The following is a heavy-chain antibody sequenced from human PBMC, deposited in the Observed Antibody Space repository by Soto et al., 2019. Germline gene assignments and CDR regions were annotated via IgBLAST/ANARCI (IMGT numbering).Heavy chain of an antibody. CDR3: AKDPGPRLEGPTPVFDY. D-gene: IGHD6-19*01. J-gene: IGHJ4*02. CDR2: ISGGSGTT. CDR1: GFTFSSYA. Sequence: EVQLLESGGGLVQPGGSLRLSCAASGFTFSSYAMSWVRQAPGKGLEWVSGISGGSGTTYYADSVKGRFTVSRDNSKNTLYLQMNSLRAEDTAVYFCAKDPGPRLEGPTPVFDYWGQGTLVTVSS. V-gene: IGHV3-23*01.